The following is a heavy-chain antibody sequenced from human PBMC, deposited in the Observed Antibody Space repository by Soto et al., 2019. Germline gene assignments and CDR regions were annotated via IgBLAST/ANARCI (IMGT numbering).Heavy chain of an antibody. J-gene: IGHJ6*02. V-gene: IGHV3-48*03. CDR2: ISSSGSTI. Sequence: GGSLRLSCAASGFTFSSYEMNGVRQAPGKGLEWVSYISSSGSTIYYADSVKGRFTISRDNAKNSLYMQMNSLRAEDTAVYYCARDHKGGYYYYGMEVWGQGTTVTV. CDR3: ARDHKGGYYYYGMEV. CDR1: GFTFSSYE.